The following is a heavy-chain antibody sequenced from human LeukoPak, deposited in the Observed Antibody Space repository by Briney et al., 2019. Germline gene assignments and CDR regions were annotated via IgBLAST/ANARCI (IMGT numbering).Heavy chain of an antibody. J-gene: IGHJ6*03. D-gene: IGHD3-16*01. CDR3: ARLHWESGGIYFYYYMDV. CDR1: GYTFTSYD. V-gene: IGHV1-8*01. CDR2: MNPNNGNT. Sequence: ASVKVSCKASGYTFTSYDINWVPHAPGQGREGMASMNPNNGNTAYARKFQGRVTMTRNTSIGTAYLELSALRSEDTAVYYCARLHWESGGIYFYYYMDVWGKGTTVTVSS.